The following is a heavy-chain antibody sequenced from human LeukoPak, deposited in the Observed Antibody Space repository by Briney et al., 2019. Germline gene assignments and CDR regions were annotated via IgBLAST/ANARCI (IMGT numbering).Heavy chain of an antibody. CDR1: GYTLTELS. V-gene: IGHV1-24*01. CDR3: ATDPGLLGRGSYYYGMDV. Sequence: GASVKVSCKVSGYTLTELSMHWVRQAPGKGLEWMGGFDPEDGETIYAQKFQGRVTMTEDTSTDTAYMELSSLRSEDTVVYYCATDPGLLGRGSYYYGMDVWGQGTTVTVSS. D-gene: IGHD1-26*01. CDR2: FDPEDGET. J-gene: IGHJ6*02.